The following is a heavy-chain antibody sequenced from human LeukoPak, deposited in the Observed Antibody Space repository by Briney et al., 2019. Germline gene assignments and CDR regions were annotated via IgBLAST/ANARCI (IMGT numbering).Heavy chain of an antibody. D-gene: IGHD3-10*01. Sequence: GGSLRLSCAASGFTVSSNYMSWVRHAPGKGLEGVSVIYSGGSTYYADSVKGRFTISRDNSKNTLYLQMNSLRAEDTAVYYCARDNPNYYGSGSYSPTWYYGMDVWGQGTTVTVSS. CDR1: GFTVSSNY. CDR3: ARDNPNYYGSGSYSPTWYYGMDV. CDR2: IYSGGST. J-gene: IGHJ6*02. V-gene: IGHV3-53*01.